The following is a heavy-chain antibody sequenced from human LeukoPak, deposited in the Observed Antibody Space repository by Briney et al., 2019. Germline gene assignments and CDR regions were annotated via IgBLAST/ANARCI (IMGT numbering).Heavy chain of an antibody. CDR3: ARDYLGYYYYMDV. V-gene: IGHV4-61*02. CDR1: GGSISSGSYY. CDR2: IYTSGST. J-gene: IGHJ6*03. Sequence: SQTLSLTCTASGGSISSGSYYWSWIRQPAGKGLEWIGRIYTSGSTNYNPSLKSRVTISVDTSKNQFSLKLSSVTAADTAVYYCARDYLGYYYYMDVWGKGTTVTVSS.